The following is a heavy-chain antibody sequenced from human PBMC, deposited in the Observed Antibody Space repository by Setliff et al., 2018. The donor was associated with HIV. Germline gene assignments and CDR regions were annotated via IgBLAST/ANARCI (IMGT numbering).Heavy chain of an antibody. CDR2: IYYSGST. J-gene: IGHJ2*01. V-gene: IGHV4-31*03. Sequence: PSETLSLTCTVSGGSISSGYYYWSWIRQHPGKGLEWIGYIYYSGSTYYNPSLKSRVTISVETSKNQFSLKLSSVTAADTAIYYCARGTPDNEVWYFDLWGRGTLVTVSS. CDR3: ARGTPDNEVWYFDL. D-gene: IGHD1-1*01. CDR1: GGSISSGYYY.